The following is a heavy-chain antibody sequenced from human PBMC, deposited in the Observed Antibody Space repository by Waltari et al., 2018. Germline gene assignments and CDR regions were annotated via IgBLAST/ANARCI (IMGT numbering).Heavy chain of an antibody. J-gene: IGHJ4*02. CDR3: VKSMTVTTGSLDS. D-gene: IGHD4-17*01. Sequence: QVLLVESGGGVVQLGGALSVSCATSGFTFSSYGMHWLRQAPGKGLEWVAVIGYDGSLKYYADSVKGRFTISRDTSKNTVYLEMNSLRVEDTALYYCVKSMTVTTGSLDSWGQGTPVSVSS. CDR2: IGYDGSLK. CDR1: GFTFSSYG. V-gene: IGHV3-33*06.